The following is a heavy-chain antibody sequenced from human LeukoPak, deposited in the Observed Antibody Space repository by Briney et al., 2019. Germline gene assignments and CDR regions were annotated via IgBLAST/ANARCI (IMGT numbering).Heavy chain of an antibody. Sequence: PSETLSLTCTVSGGSISSSSYYWGWIRQPPGKGLEWIGSIYYSGSTYYNPSLKSRVTISVDTSKDQFSLKLSSVTAADTAVYYCASGLATIRPWGQGTLVTVSS. CDR2: IYYSGST. V-gene: IGHV4-39*07. D-gene: IGHD5-12*01. CDR1: GGSISSSSYY. CDR3: ASGLATIRP. J-gene: IGHJ5*02.